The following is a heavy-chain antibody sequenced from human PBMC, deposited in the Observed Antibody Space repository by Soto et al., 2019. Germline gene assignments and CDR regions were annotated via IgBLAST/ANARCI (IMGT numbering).Heavy chain of an antibody. CDR3: ARAATPPRSSIAAAGGHY. CDR2: ISAYNGNT. Sequence: GASVKVSCKAAGYTFTSYGISWVRQAPGQGLEWMGWISAYNGNTNYAQKLQGRVTMTTDTSTSTAYMELRSLRSDDTAVYYCARAATPPRSSIAAAGGHYWGPATLLTLSS. J-gene: IGHJ4*02. CDR1: GYTFTSYG. D-gene: IGHD6-13*01. V-gene: IGHV1-18*04.